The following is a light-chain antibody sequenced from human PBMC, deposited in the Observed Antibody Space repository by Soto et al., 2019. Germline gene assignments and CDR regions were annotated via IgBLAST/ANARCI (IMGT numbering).Light chain of an antibody. J-gene: IGKJ3*01. Sequence: DIQMAQSPSSLSASVGDRVTITCRASQHINNYLAWYQQRPGKAPKLLIYAASTLQSGVPSRLSGGGSGTDFTLTSRSLQPEDVATSYCQKYNNGPPATFGPGAKV. CDR1: QHINNY. CDR2: AAS. CDR3: QKYNNGPPAT. V-gene: IGKV1-27*01.